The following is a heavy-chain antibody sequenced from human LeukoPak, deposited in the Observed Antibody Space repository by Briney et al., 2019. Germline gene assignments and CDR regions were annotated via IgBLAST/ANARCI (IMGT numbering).Heavy chain of an antibody. CDR2: ISSVGDKT. CDR1: GFTFGTYA. J-gene: IGHJ6*02. V-gene: IGHV3-23*01. D-gene: IGHD1-26*01. CDR3: AKDVRVGGGGMDV. Sequence: GGSLILSCAASGFTFGTYAMTWVRQAPGKGLEWVSLISSVGDKTYYADSVKGRFTISRDNSKNTLSLQMNSLRAEDTAIYYCAKDVRVGGGGMDVWGQGTPVTVSS.